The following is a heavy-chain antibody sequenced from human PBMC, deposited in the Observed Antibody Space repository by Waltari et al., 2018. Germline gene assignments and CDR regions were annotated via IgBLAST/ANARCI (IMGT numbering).Heavy chain of an antibody. CDR3: ARGIRNELFSDY. CDR1: GYTFSHHA. Sequence: QVQLVQSGAEVKKPGASVKVSCKTSGYTFSHHAITWVQQATGRGLEWMGWMNPNSYNTGFGQGFRGRVTFTTDTSTTTAYMELTNLRSEDTGMYYCARGIRNELFSDYWGQGTLVTVSS. CDR2: MNPNSYNT. J-gene: IGHJ4*02. D-gene: IGHD1-1*01. V-gene: IGHV1-8*03.